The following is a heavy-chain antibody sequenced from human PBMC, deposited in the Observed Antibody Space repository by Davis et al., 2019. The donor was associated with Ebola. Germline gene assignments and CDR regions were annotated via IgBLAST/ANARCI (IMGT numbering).Heavy chain of an antibody. J-gene: IGHJ6*02. Sequence: SETLSLTCTVSGGSISSSSYYWGWIRQPPGKGLEWIGSIYYSGSTYYNPSLKSRVTISVDTSKNQFSLQLNSVTPEDTAVYYCASSEGYYYGMDVWGQGTTVTVSS. CDR3: ASSEGYYYGMDV. CDR1: GGSISSSSYY. CDR2: IYYSGST. V-gene: IGHV4-39*01.